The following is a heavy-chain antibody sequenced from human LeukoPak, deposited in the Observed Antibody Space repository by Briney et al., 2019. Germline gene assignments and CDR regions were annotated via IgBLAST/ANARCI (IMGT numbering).Heavy chain of an antibody. J-gene: IGHJ3*02. CDR2: IRSSGGTI. CDR1: GFTFRSYS. CDR3: AREFCSSTKCNAFDI. Sequence: GGSLRLSRPAYGFTFRSYSMNWVRQAPGRGLEWDSYIRSSGGTIYYAESVQGRFTSSRDNAKNSLYLQMSSLRAEDTAVYYCAREFCSSTKCNAFDIWGQGTVVTVSS. D-gene: IGHD2-2*01. V-gene: IGHV3-48*04.